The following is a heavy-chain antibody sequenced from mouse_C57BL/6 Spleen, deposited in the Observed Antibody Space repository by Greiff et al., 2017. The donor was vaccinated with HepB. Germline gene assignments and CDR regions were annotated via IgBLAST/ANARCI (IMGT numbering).Heavy chain of an antibody. CDR2: IYPGDGDT. J-gene: IGHJ2*01. V-gene: IGHV1-82*01. CDR3: ARWSYYFDY. Sequence: VQLQHSGPELVKPGASVKISCKASGYAFSSSWMNWVKQRPGKGLEWIGRIYPGDGDTNYNGKFKGKATLTADKSSSTAYMQLSSLTSEDSAVYFCARWSYYFDYWGQGTTLTVSS. CDR1: GYAFSSSW.